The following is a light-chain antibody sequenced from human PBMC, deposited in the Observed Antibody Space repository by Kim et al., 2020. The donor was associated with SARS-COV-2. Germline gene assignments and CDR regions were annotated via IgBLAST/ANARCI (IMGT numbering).Light chain of an antibody. V-gene: IGLV1-40*01. J-gene: IGLJ2*01. CDR1: SSNIGAGYD. CDR3: QSYDSSLSGVV. Sequence: QRVTISCTGSSSNIGAGYDVHWYQQRPGTAPKLLIYGNSNRPSGVPDRFSGSKSGTSASLAITGLQAEDEADYYCQSYDSSLSGVVFGGGTKLTVL. CDR2: GNS.